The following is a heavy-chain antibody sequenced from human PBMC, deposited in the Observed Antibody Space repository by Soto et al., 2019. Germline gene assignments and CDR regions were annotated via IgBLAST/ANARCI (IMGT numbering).Heavy chain of an antibody. Sequence: SETLSLTCAVSGGSISGGGFSWSWIRQPPGKGLEWIGYILHTGGTQYDPSLKSRVSMSVDKSKNQFSLHLTSVTAADTAVYYCARLQFGEGFDYWGQGALVTVSS. D-gene: IGHD3-10*01. CDR2: ILHTGGT. CDR3: ARLQFGEGFDY. J-gene: IGHJ4*02. CDR1: GGSISGGGFS. V-gene: IGHV4-30-2*01.